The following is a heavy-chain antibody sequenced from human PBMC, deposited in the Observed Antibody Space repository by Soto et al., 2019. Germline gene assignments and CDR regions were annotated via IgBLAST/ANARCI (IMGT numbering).Heavy chain of an antibody. CDR3: VGGQYYFDY. V-gene: IGHV3-30*03. CDR2: ISYDGSNK. J-gene: IGHJ4*02. Sequence: QVQLVESGGGVVQPGRSLRLSWAASGFPFATYGMHWVREGPGKGLEWVAVISYDGSNKYYADSVKGRFTISRDNSKNMLYLQMNNLRPEDTELYYCVGGQYYFDYRGQGTLVTVSS. CDR1: GFPFATYG. D-gene: IGHD3-16*01.